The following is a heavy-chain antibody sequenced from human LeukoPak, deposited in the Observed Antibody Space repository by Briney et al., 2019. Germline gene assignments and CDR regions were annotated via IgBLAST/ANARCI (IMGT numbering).Heavy chain of an antibody. CDR1: GGTFSSHA. V-gene: IGHV1-69*06. CDR3: ARRRSPRSGWLDY. J-gene: IGHJ4*02. D-gene: IGHD6-19*01. CDR2: IIPIFGTA. Sequence: SVKVSCKASGGTFSSHAISWVRQAPGQGLEWMGGIIPIFGTANYAQKFQGRVTITADKSTSTAYMELSSLRSEDTAVYYCARRRSPRSGWLDYWGQGTLVTVSS.